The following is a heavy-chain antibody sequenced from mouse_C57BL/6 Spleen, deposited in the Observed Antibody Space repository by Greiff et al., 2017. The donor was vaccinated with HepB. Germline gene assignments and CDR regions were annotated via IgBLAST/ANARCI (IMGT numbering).Heavy chain of an antibody. J-gene: IGHJ1*03. CDR2: IDPETGGT. D-gene: IGHD2-4*01. V-gene: IGHV1-15*01. Sequence: VQLQQSGAELVRPGASVTLSCKASGYTFTDYEMHWVKQTPVHGLEWIGAIDPETGGTAYNQKFKGKAILTADKSSSTAYMELRSLTSEDSAVYYCTRGVFYYDPYWYFDVWGTGTTVTVAS. CDR3: TRGVFYYDPYWYFDV. CDR1: GYTFTDYE.